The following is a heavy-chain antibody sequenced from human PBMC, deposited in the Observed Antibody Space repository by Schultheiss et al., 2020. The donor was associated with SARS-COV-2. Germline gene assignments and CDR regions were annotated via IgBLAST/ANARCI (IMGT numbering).Heavy chain of an antibody. Sequence: SQTLSLTCAVYGGSFSGYYWSWIRQPPGKGLEWIGYIYYSGSTYYNPSLKSRVTISVDTSKNQFSLKLTSVTAADTAVYYCARDKINPRIAAAGTFDYWGQGTLVTVSS. CDR3: ARDKINPRIAAAGTFDY. CDR1: GGSFSGYY. CDR2: IYYSGST. V-gene: IGHV4-59*01. J-gene: IGHJ4*02. D-gene: IGHD6-13*01.